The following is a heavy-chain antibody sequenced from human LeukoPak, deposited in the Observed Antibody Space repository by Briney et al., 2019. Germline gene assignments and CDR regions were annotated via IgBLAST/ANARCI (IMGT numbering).Heavy chain of an antibody. CDR3: ARRPYYYDSSGYRDAFDI. V-gene: IGHV1-69*13. CDR2: IIPIFGTA. J-gene: IGHJ3*02. CDR1: GGTFIIYA. Sequence: ASVKVSCTASGGTFIIYAISWVRQAPGQGLEWMGGIIPIFGTANYAQKFQGRVTITADESTSTAYMELSSLRSEDTAVYYCARRPYYYDSSGYRDAFDIWGQGTMVTVSS. D-gene: IGHD3-22*01.